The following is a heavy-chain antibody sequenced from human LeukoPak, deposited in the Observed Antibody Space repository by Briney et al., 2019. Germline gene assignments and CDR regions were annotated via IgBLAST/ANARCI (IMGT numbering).Heavy chain of an antibody. CDR3: ARDSYSGRYYYGIDV. CDR2: INSDGSST. D-gene: IGHD1-26*01. V-gene: IGHV3-74*01. Sequence: GGSLRLSCAASGFTFSSYWMHWVRQAPGQGLVWVSRINSDGSSTSYADSVKGRFTISRDNAKNTLYLQMNSLRAEDTAVYYCARDSYSGRYYYGIDVWGQGTTVTVSS. CDR1: GFTFSSYW. J-gene: IGHJ6*02.